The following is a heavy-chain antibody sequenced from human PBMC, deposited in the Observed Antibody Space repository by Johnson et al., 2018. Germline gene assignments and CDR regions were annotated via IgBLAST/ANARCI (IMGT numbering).Heavy chain of an antibody. D-gene: IGHD2-2*01. V-gene: IGHV3-74*01. CDR2: INSDGSST. J-gene: IGHJ6*03. Sequence: VQLQESGGGLVQPGGSLRLSCAASGFTFSSYWMHWVRQAPGKGLVWVSRINSDGSSTSYADSVKGRFTISRDNAKNTLYLQMNSLRAEDTAVYYCARGGSAYCSSTSRPYRYYYYYMDVWGKGTTVTVSS. CDR3: ARGGSAYCSSTSRPYRYYYYYMDV. CDR1: GFTFSSYW.